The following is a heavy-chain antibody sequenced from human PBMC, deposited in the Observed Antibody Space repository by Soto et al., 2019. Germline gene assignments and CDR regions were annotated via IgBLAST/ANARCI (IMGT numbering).Heavy chain of an antibody. J-gene: IGHJ4*02. V-gene: IGHV3-7*01. D-gene: IGHD3-10*01. Sequence: EVQLVDSGGGLVQPGGSLRLSCAASGFTFTGFWMAWVRQAPGKGLEWVANINQDGSQRYYMDSVKGRFTISRDNAEKSLYLQMNSLRAEDTAVYYCARTGDDYWGQGTPVTVSS. CDR3: ARTGDDY. CDR1: GFTFTGFW. CDR2: INQDGSQR.